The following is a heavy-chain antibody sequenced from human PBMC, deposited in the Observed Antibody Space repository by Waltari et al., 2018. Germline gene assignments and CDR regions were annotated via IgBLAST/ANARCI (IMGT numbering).Heavy chain of an antibody. CDR3: VRDLVNFWLSFDALDM. Sequence: EVQLVESGGGLVQAGGSLGLCWAASGFILGSYGMRWVRQVPGKGLEWVANIKYDGSEKHYVDSVKGRFTISRDNLKDSLYLQMNSLGVEDTAVYYCVRDLVNFWLSFDALDMWGQGTMVTVSS. D-gene: IGHD3-3*01. CDR1: GFILGSYG. J-gene: IGHJ3*02. V-gene: IGHV3-7*01. CDR2: IKYDGSEK.